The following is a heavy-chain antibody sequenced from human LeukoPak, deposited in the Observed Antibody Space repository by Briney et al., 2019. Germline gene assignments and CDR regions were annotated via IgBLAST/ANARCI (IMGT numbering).Heavy chain of an antibody. J-gene: IGHJ4*02. Sequence: PSETLSLTCTVSGGSIISGSYYWSWIRQPPGKGLEWIGYIYYSGGTNYNPSLKSRVTISVDTSKNQFSLKLSSVTAADTAVYYCARGDGYTFDYWGQGTLVTVSS. CDR1: GGSIISGSYY. D-gene: IGHD5-24*01. CDR3: ARGDGYTFDY. V-gene: IGHV4-61*01. CDR2: IYYSGGT.